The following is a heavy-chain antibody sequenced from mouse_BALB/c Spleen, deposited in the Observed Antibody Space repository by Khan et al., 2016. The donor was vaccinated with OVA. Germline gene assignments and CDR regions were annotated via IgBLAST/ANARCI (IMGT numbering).Heavy chain of an antibody. CDR3: ARERAYYGNDGWFAY. Sequence: QVQLKESGAELARPGASVKMSCKASAFTFTSYTMHWVKQSPGQGLEWIGYINPRSNYTNSNQKFKDNTTLPADKTSSTAYMQLSSLTSEEYAVYYCARERAYYGNDGWFAYWGQGTLVTVSA. CDR1: AFTFTSYT. CDR2: INPRSNYT. J-gene: IGHJ3*01. D-gene: IGHD2-14*01. V-gene: IGHV1-4*01.